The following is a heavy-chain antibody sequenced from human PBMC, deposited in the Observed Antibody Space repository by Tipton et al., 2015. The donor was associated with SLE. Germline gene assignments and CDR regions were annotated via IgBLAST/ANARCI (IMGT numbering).Heavy chain of an antibody. D-gene: IGHD6-13*01. CDR2: IYYSGST. CDR3: ARASRIAAVDY. CDR1: GGSISSHY. J-gene: IGHJ4*02. Sequence: TLSPTCTVSGGSISSHYWSWIRQPPGKGLEWIGYIYYSGSTNYNPSLKSRVTISVDTSKNQFSLKLSSVTAADTAVYYCARASRIAAVDYWGQGTLVTVSS. V-gene: IGHV4-59*11.